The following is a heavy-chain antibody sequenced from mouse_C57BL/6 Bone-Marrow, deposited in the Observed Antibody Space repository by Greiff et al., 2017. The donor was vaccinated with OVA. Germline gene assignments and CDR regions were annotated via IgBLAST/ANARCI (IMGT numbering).Heavy chain of an antibody. CDR2: IDPENGDT. CDR1: GFNIKDDY. Sequence: EVKLQESGAELVRPGASVKLSCTASGFNIKDDYMHWVKQRPEQGLEWIGWIDPENGDTEYASKFQGKASITADTSSNTAYLQLSSLTSEDTAVYYCTTLRVIFAYWGQGTLVTVSA. D-gene: IGHD2-3*01. CDR3: TTLRVIFAY. V-gene: IGHV14-4*01. J-gene: IGHJ3*01.